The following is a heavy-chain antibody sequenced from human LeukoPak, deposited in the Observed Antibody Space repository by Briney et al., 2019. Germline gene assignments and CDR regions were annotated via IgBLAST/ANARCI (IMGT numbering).Heavy chain of an antibody. Sequence: ASVKVSCKASGYTFTSYGISWVRQAPGQGLEWMGGIIPIFGTANYAQKFQGRVTITADESTSTAYMELSSLRSEDTAVYYCASTDITFGGVDNWFDPWGQGTLVTVSS. V-gene: IGHV1-69*13. J-gene: IGHJ5*02. CDR1: GYTFTSYG. CDR2: IIPIFGTA. CDR3: ASTDITFGGVDNWFDP. D-gene: IGHD3-16*01.